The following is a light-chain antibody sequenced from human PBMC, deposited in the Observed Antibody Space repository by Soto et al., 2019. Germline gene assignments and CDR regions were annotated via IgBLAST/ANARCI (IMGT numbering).Light chain of an antibody. CDR2: AAT. Sequence: DIQMTQSPSFLSASVGDRVTITCRSSQTFNRYLKWYQQKPGKAPKLLIFAATILQSGVPSSFRDSGSETDFTLTSSSLQPEDSATFFCQHNYSVPLTFGGGTKVEIK. J-gene: IGKJ4*01. CDR3: QHNYSVPLT. V-gene: IGKV1-39*01. CDR1: QTFNRY.